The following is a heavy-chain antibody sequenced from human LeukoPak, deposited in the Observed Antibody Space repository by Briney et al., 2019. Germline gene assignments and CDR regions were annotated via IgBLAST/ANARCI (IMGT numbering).Heavy chain of an antibody. Sequence: GASVKVSCKASGYTFTSYGISWVRQAPGQGLEWMGWMNPGSGNTGYAQKFQGRVTMTRNTSISTVYMEVSGLRSEDTAVYYCTRGGIIILGVATVVDYWGQGTLVTVSS. V-gene: IGHV1-8*02. CDR1: GYTFTSYG. CDR3: TRGGIIILGVATVVDY. D-gene: IGHD3/OR15-3a*01. CDR2: MNPGSGNT. J-gene: IGHJ4*02.